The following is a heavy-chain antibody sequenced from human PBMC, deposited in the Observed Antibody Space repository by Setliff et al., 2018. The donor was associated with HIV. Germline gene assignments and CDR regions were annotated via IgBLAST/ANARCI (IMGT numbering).Heavy chain of an antibody. Sequence: ASVKVSCKASGYTLTGYYIHWVRQAPGEGLEWMGRINPNSGGTNYAQKFQGRVSVTGDTSISTAYVELSRLRSDDTAIYYCARGDTVVVSAAIRFELWGQGTLVTVSS. CDR3: ARGDTVVVSAAIRFEL. CDR1: GYTLTGYY. J-gene: IGHJ1*01. CDR2: INPNSGGT. D-gene: IGHD2-2*02. V-gene: IGHV1-2*06.